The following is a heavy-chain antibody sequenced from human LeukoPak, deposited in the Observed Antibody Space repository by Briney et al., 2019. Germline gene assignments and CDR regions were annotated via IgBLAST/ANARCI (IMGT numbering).Heavy chain of an antibody. V-gene: IGHV3-23*01. J-gene: IGHJ6*03. CDR3: ARDRDCSSTSCFYYYYMDV. CDR1: GFTLNNYA. CDR2: ISGSGAGT. Sequence: GGSLRLSCAASGFTLNNYAMSWVRQAPGKGLEWVSAISGSGAGTYYADSVKGRFTISRDSSKNTVYLQMNSLRAEDTAVYYCARDRDCSSTSCFYYYYMDVWGKGTKVTVSS. D-gene: IGHD2-2*01.